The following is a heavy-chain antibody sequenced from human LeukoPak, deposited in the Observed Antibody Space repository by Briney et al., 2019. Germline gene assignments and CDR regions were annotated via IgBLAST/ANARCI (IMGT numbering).Heavy chain of an antibody. CDR2: INHSGST. D-gene: IGHD6-13*01. Sequence: KPSETLSLTCAVYGGSFSGYYWSWIRQPPGKGLEWIGEINHSGSTNYNPSLKSRVTISVDTSKNQFSLKLSSVTAADTAVYYCARGNLRIAAAGTLDYGMDVWGQGTTVTVSS. CDR3: ARGNLRIAAAGTLDYGMDV. CDR1: GGSFSGYY. V-gene: IGHV4-34*01. J-gene: IGHJ6*02.